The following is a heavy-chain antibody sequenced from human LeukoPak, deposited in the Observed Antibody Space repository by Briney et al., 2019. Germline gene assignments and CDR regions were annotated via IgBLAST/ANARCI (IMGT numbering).Heavy chain of an antibody. CDR1: GFTVSRNY. Sequence: GGSLRLSCAASGFTVSRNYMSWVRQAPGKGLEWVSVIHSGGSTYYADSVKGRFTISRDNSKNTLYLQMNSLRAEDTTVYYCAREVPADMPKGSDAFDIWGQGAMVTVSS. D-gene: IGHD2-2*01. V-gene: IGHV3-53*01. CDR2: IHSGGST. J-gene: IGHJ3*02. CDR3: AREVPADMPKGSDAFDI.